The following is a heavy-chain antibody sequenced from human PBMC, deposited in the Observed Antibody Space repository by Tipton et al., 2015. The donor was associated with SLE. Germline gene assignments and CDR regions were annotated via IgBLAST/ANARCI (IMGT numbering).Heavy chain of an antibody. CDR2: IYTSGST. Sequence: LSLTCTVSGGSISSGSYYWSWIRQPAGKGLEWIGRIYTSGSTNYNPSLKSRVTISVDTSKNQFSLKLSSVTAADTAVYYCARETPVGGSPTYWYFDLWGRGTLVTVSS. V-gene: IGHV4-61*02. J-gene: IGHJ2*01. CDR3: ARETPVGGSPTYWYFDL. CDR1: GGSISSGSYY. D-gene: IGHD3-16*01.